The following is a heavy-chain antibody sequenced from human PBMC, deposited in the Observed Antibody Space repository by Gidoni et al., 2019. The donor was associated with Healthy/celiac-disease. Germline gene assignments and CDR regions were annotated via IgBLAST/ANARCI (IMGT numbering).Heavy chain of an antibody. D-gene: IGHD5-12*01. CDR2: ISSSGRTI. J-gene: IGHJ4*02. CDR3: AREGREMATMGTFDY. V-gene: IGHV3-48*03. Sequence: EVQLVESGGGLVQPGGSLRLSCAASGFTFSSYERNWVRQAPGKGLEWVSYISSSGRTIYYADSVKGRCTISRDNAKNSLYLQMNSLRAEDTAVYYCAREGREMATMGTFDYWGQGTLVTVSS. CDR1: GFTFSSYE.